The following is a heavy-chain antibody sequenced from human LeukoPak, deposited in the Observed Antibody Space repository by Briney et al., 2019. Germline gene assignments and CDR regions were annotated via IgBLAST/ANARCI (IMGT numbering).Heavy chain of an antibody. J-gene: IGHJ4*02. CDR1: GFTFDDYA. V-gene: IGHV3-9*01. CDR3: AKDYYYDSSGFLDY. Sequence: GGSLRLSCAASGFTFDDYAMHWVRHAPGKGLEWVSGISWNSGSIGYADSVKGRFTVSRDNAKNSLYLQMNTLRAEDTALYYCAKDYYYDSSGFLDYWGQGTLVTVSS. D-gene: IGHD3-22*01. CDR2: ISWNSGSI.